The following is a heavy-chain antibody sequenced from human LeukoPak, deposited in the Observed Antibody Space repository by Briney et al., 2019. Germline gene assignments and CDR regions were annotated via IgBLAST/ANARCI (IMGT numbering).Heavy chain of an antibody. D-gene: IGHD6-13*01. CDR1: GGSISSYD. CDR3: ARVTGYMTEDYFDY. V-gene: IGHV4-4*07. Sequence: SETLSLTCTVSGGSISSYDWSWIRQPAGKGLEWIGRIYNSGSTNYNPSLKSRVIMSVDTSKNQFSLRLRSVTAADTAVYYCARVTGYMTEDYFDYWGQGTLITVSS. CDR2: IYNSGST. J-gene: IGHJ4*02.